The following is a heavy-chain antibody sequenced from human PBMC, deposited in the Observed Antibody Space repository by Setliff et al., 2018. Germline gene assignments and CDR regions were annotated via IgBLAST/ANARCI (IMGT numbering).Heavy chain of an antibody. CDR3: ARAPDSGTYYNLYPYYNDV. CDR1: GGSFSGYY. J-gene: IGHJ6*03. D-gene: IGHD1-26*01. V-gene: IGHV4-34*01. CDR2: INHSGSI. Sequence: SSETLSLTCAVYGGSFSGYYWSWIRQPPGKGLEWIGEINHSGSIKYNPSLRSRVTISVDTVKNQFSLRLSSLTAADTAVYYCARAPDSGTYYNLYPYYNDVWGKGTTVTVSS.